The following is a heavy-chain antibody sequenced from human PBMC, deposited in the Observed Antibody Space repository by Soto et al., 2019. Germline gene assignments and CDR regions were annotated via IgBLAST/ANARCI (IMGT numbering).Heavy chain of an antibody. CDR2: ISYDGSNK. D-gene: IGHD1-26*01. V-gene: IGHV3-30-3*01. CDR1: GFTFSSYA. J-gene: IGHJ6*02. Sequence: GGSLRLSCAASGFTFSSYAMHWVRQAPGKGLEWVAVISYDGSNKYYADSVKGRFTISRDNSKNTLYLQMNSLRAEDTAVYYCARDQKKRIVGATGYYGMDVWGQGTTVTVSS. CDR3: ARDQKKRIVGATGYYGMDV.